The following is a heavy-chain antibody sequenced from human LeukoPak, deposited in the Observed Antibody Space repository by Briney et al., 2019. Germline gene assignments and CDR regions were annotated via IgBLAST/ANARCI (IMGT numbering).Heavy chain of an antibody. CDR3: ARVSGYYESSGYYQDNWFDP. Sequence: GGSLRLSCEASGFAFSNYGMHWARQAPGKGLEWVAVIWYDGGSTKYYADSVKGRFTISRDNSKNTLYLQMNSLRAEDTAVYYCARVSGYYESSGYYQDNWFDPWAREPWSPSPQ. J-gene: IGHJ5*02. D-gene: IGHD3-22*01. CDR2: IWYDGGSTK. V-gene: IGHV3-33*01. CDR1: GFAFSNYG.